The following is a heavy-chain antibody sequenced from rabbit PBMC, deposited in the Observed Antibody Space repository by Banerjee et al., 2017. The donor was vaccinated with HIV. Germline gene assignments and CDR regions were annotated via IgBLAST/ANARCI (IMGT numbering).Heavy chain of an antibody. CDR3: ARSYGGYKL. Sequence: QSSEESGGDLVKPGASLTLTCKASGFDLSTYYMCWVRQAPGKGLEWIGCIYNGDGSTYYASWAKGRFTISRTSSTTVTLQMTSLTPADTAAYFCARSYGGYKLWGQGTLVTVS. J-gene: IGHJ4*01. CDR2: IYNGDGST. CDR1: GFDLSTYY. D-gene: IGHD2-1*01. V-gene: IGHV1S40*01.